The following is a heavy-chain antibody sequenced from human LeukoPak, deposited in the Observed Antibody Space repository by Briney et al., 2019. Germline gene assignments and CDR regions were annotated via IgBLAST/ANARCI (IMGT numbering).Heavy chain of an antibody. CDR1: GYTFTGYY. D-gene: IGHD1-26*01. V-gene: IGHV1-2*02. CDR3: ARPGRVTWELPSLDY. Sequence: EASVKVSCKASGYTFTGYYMHWVRQAPGQGLEWMGWINPNSGGTNYSQKFQGRVTITRDTSASTAYMELSSLRSEDTAVYYCARPGRVTWELPSLDYWGQGTLVTVSS. J-gene: IGHJ4*02. CDR2: INPNSGGT.